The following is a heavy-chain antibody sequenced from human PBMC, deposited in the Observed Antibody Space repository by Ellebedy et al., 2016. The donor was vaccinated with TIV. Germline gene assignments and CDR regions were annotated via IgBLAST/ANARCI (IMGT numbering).Heavy chain of an antibody. J-gene: IGHJ3*02. CDR3: AKDVRYTTGWGGALDI. CDR1: GFNFGGHA. V-gene: IGHV3-23*01. D-gene: IGHD2-8*02. CDR2: IGSSAYTT. Sequence: GESLKISCAASGFNFGGHAMKWVRQAPGKGLEWVSSIGSSAYTTHYADSVKGRFTISRDNSRNTLYLQMNSLIGEDTAVNFCAKDVRYTTGWGGALDIWGQGAMVTVSS.